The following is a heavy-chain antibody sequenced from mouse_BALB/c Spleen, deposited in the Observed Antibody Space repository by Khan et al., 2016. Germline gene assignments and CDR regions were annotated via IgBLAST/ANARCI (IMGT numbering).Heavy chain of an antibody. Sequence: VQLQQSGAELVKPGASVKLSCTASGFNIKDTYMHWVKQRPEQGLEWIGRIDPANGNTKYDPKFQGKATITADTSSNTAYLQLSSLTSEDTAVYYWARSPYDYGGGFAYWGQGTLVTVAA. CDR3: ARSPYDYGGGFAY. CDR1: GFNIKDTY. V-gene: IGHV14-3*02. CDR2: IDPANGNT. D-gene: IGHD2-4*01. J-gene: IGHJ3*01.